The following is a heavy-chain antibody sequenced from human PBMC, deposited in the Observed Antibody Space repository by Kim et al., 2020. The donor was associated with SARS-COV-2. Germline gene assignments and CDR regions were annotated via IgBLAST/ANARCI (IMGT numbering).Heavy chain of an antibody. Sequence: GGSLRLSCAASGFTFSSYSMNWVRQAPGKGLEWVSSISSSSSYIYYADSVKGRFTISRDNAKNSLYLQMNSLRAEDTAVYYCARDNIVVVPAAIGGYYYYGMDVWGQGTTVTVSS. CDR2: ISSSSSYI. J-gene: IGHJ6*02. V-gene: IGHV3-21*01. CDR1: GFTFSSYS. D-gene: IGHD2-2*02. CDR3: ARDNIVVVPAAIGGYYYYGMDV.